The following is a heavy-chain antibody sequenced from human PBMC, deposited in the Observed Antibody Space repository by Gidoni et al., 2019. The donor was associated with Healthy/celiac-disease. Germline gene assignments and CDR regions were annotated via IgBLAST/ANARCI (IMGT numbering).Heavy chain of an antibody. CDR3: AREDPLAYCGGDCYVGAFDI. J-gene: IGHJ3*02. Sequence: QVQLVESGGGVVQPGRSLRISCAASGFTFSSYAMHWVRPAPGKGREWVAVISYDGSNKYYAESVKGRFTISRDNSKNTLYLQMNSRRAEDTAVYYCAREDPLAYCGGDCYVGAFDIWGQGTMVTVSS. V-gene: IGHV3-30-3*01. CDR2: ISYDGSNK. D-gene: IGHD2-21*02. CDR1: GFTFSSYA.